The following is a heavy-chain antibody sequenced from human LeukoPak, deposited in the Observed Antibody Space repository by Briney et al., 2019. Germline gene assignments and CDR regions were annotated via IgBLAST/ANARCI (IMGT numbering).Heavy chain of an antibody. CDR2: ISTYTGNA. CDR3: ARVEWELLPYFDY. J-gene: IGHJ4*02. V-gene: IGHV1-18*01. D-gene: IGHD1-26*01. Sequence: ASVKVSCKASGYTFTTYGLSWVRRAPGQGLEWMGWISTYTGNAKYSQKLQDRVTMTTDTSTSTGYMELRGLTSDDTAVYYCARVEWELLPYFDYWGQGTLVTVSS. CDR1: GYTFTTYG.